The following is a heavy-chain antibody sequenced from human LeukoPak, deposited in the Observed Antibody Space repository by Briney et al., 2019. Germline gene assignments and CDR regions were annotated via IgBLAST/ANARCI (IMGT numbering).Heavy chain of an antibody. CDR2: IRYDGSNK. CDR3: AKLHSSSWYVTYYYYYMDV. J-gene: IGHJ6*03. Sequence: PGGSLRLSCAASGFTFSSYGMHWVRQAPGKGLEWVAFIRYDGSNKYYADSVKGRFTISRDNSKNTLYLQMNSLRAEDTAVYYCAKLHSSSWYVTYYYYYMDVWGKGTTVTVSS. CDR1: GFTFSSYG. D-gene: IGHD6-13*01. V-gene: IGHV3-30*02.